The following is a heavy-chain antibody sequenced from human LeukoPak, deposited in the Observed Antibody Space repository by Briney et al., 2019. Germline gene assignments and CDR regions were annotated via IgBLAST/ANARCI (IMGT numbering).Heavy chain of an antibody. Sequence: GGSLRLSCVVSGFTFSSYWMHWVRQAPGKGLVWVSRINSDGSSTNYADSVKGRFTISRDNAKNTLFLQMNRLRAEDTAIYYCARMFTGRNDYWGQGTLVTVSS. CDR1: GFTFSSYW. D-gene: IGHD3-10*02. J-gene: IGHJ4*02. CDR3: ARMFTGRNDY. CDR2: INSDGSST. V-gene: IGHV3-74*01.